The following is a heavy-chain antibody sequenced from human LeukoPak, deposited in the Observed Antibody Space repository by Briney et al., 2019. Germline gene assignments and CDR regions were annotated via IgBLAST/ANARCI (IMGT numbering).Heavy chain of an antibody. D-gene: IGHD3-10*01. CDR1: GGSISSSSYY. Sequence: SETLSLTCTVSGGSISSSSYYWSWIRQPPGKGLEWIGYIYYSGSTNYNPSLKSRVTISVDTSKNQFSLKLSSVTAADTAVYYCARADGSGSYYYWGQGTLVTVSS. V-gene: IGHV4-61*01. J-gene: IGHJ4*02. CDR2: IYYSGST. CDR3: ARADGSGSYYY.